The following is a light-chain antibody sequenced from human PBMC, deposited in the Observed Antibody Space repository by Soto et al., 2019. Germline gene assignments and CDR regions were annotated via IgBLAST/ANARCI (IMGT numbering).Light chain of an antibody. CDR3: QQYFASPLT. CDR2: GAS. V-gene: IGKV1-5*01. CDR1: QSVGIW. J-gene: IGKJ1*01. Sequence: DIQLTQSPPTLSASVGDRVTITCRASQSVGIWLAWYQHKPGKAPKVFVYGASSLETGVPSRFGGSGSATEFTLVINGLQADDSATYYCQQYFASPLTFGQGTKVEVK.